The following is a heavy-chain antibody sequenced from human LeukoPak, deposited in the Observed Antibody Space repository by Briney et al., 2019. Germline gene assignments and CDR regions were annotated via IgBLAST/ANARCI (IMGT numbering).Heavy chain of an antibody. V-gene: IGHV3-7*01. CDR2: INPDRSEK. J-gene: IGHJ4*02. D-gene: IGHD2-21*01. Sequence: GGSLRLSCAASGLTFSSNWMTWVRQAPGKGLEWVANINPDRSEKNYVDSVKGRFTISRDNAKNSLFLQMNSLRAEDTAVYYCATYRVRHMNSLDYWGRGTLVTVSS. CDR3: ATYRVRHMNSLDY. CDR1: GLTFSSNW.